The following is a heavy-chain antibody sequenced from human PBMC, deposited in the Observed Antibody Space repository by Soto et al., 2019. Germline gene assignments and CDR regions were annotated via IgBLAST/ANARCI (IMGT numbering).Heavy chain of an antibody. V-gene: IGHV1-69*13. D-gene: IGHD3-22*01. CDR3: ARGTYYYDSSGYYLDY. CDR1: GGTFSSYA. CDR2: IIPIFGTA. J-gene: IGHJ4*02. Sequence: ASVKVSCKASGGTFSSYAISWVRQAPGQGLEWIGGIIPIFGTANYAQKFQGRVTITADESTSTAYMELSSLRSEDTAVYYCARGTYYYDSSGYYLDYWGQGTLVTVSS.